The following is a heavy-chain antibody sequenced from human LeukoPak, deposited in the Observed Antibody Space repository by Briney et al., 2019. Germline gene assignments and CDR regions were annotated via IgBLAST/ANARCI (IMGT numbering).Heavy chain of an antibody. V-gene: IGHV3-9*01. Sequence: GRSLRLSCAASGFTFDDYAMHWVRQAPGKGLEWVSGISWNGGSIGYADSVKGRFTISRDNANNTLYLQMNSLRAEDTALYYCAKGGVEDAFDIWGQGTMVTVSS. CDR3: AKGGVEDAFDI. CDR1: GFTFDDYA. J-gene: IGHJ3*02. D-gene: IGHD3-3*01. CDR2: ISWNGGSI.